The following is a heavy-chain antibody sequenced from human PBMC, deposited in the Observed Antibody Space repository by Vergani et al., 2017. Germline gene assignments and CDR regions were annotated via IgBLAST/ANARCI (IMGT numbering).Heavy chain of an antibody. CDR3: ARRDSSSPALDY. CDR2: IKQDGSEK. D-gene: IGHD6-6*01. J-gene: IGHJ4*02. V-gene: IGHV3-7*01. CDR1: GFTFRNYA. Sequence: EVQLLESGGGLAQPGGSLRLSCAASGFTFRNYAMTWVRQAPGKGLEWVANIKQDGSEKYYVDSVRGRFTISRDNAKNSLYLQMNGLRAGDTAVYYCARRDSSSPALDYWGQGTLVTVSS.